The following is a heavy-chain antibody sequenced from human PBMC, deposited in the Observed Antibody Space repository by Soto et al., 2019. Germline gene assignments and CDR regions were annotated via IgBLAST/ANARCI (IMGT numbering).Heavy chain of an antibody. CDR1: GGTFSSYT. Sequence: QVQLVQSGAEVKKPGSSVKVSCKASGGTFSSYTISWVRQAPGQGLEWMGRIIPILGIANYAQKFQGRVTITAEKPPSTAYMELSSLRSEETAVYYCARCSSTSCYNGMDVWGQGTTVTVSS. CDR3: ARCSSTSCYNGMDV. CDR2: IIPILGIA. D-gene: IGHD2-2*02. J-gene: IGHJ6*01. V-gene: IGHV1-69*02.